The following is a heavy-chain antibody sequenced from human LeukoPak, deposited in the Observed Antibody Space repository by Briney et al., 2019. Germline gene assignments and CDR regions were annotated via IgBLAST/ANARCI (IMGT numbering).Heavy chain of an antibody. CDR2: IYPGDSET. CDR3: ARLSTRLLDH. D-gene: IGHD3-3*01. V-gene: IGHV5-51*01. J-gene: IGHJ4*02. CDR1: GNPFTNYW. Sequence: GESLQISCKGSGNPFTNYWIGWVRQLPGKGLEWMGIIYPGDSETRYSPSFQGQVTMSVDKSSSTAYLQWATLKASDTAIYFCARLSTRLLDHWGQGTRVTVSS.